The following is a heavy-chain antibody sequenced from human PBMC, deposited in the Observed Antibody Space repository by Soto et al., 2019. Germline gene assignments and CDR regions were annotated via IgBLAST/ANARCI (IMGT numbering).Heavy chain of an antibody. D-gene: IGHD3-16*01. J-gene: IGHJ6*02. Sequence: EVQLVESGGGLVQPGRSLRLSCTASGFTFGDYAMSWVRQAPGKGLEWVGFIRSKAYGGTTEYAASVKGRFTISRDDSKSIAYLQMNSLKTEDTAVYYCTSWSGNGGGNYGMDVWGQGTTVTVSS. CDR1: GFTFGDYA. CDR2: IRSKAYGGTT. V-gene: IGHV3-49*04. CDR3: TSWSGNGGGNYGMDV.